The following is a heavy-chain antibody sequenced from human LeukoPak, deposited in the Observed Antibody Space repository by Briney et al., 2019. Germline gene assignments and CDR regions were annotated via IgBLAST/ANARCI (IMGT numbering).Heavy chain of an antibody. J-gene: IGHJ4*02. CDR1: GFTFSSYW. D-gene: IGHD3-10*01. CDR3: VQRGSGSYRPIDY. V-gene: IGHV3-7*01. Sequence: PGRSLRLSCAASGFTFSSYWMSWVRQAPGKGLEWVANIKQDGSEKYYVDSVKGRFTISRDNAKNSLYLQMNSLRAEDTAVYYCVQRGSGSYRPIDYWGQGTLVTVSS. CDR2: IKQDGSEK.